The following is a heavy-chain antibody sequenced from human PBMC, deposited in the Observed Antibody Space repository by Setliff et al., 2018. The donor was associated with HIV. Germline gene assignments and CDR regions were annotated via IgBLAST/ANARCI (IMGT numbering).Heavy chain of an antibody. CDR3: ARDRRDDYYLTAYFDS. J-gene: IGHJ4*02. V-gene: IGHV4-59*11. D-gene: IGHD1-26*01. CDR1: GASITSHY. Sequence: SETLSLTCTVSGASITSHYWSWIRQPPGKGLEWIGEINHSGSTNYNPSLKSRVTILVDTSKNQVSLKLTSVTAADTAVYYCARDRRDDYYLTAYFDSLGQGTVVTVSS. CDR2: INHSGST.